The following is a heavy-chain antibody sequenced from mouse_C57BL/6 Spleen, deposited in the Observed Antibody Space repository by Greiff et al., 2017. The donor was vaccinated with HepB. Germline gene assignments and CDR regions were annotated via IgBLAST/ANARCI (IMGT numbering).Heavy chain of an antibody. Sequence: QVQLQQSGAELVKPGASVKISCKASGYAFSSYWMNWVKQRPGKGLEWIGQIYPGDGDTNYNGKFKGKATLTADKSSSTAYMQLSSLTSEDSAVYFCARGFYYDYDVGYWGQGTTLTVSS. CDR1: GYAFSSYW. CDR3: ARGFYYDYDVGY. V-gene: IGHV1-80*01. J-gene: IGHJ2*01. D-gene: IGHD2-4*01. CDR2: IYPGDGDT.